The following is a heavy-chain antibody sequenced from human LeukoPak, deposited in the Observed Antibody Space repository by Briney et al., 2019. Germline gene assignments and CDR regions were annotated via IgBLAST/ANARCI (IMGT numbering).Heavy chain of an antibody. CDR1: GDSVSSNSAA. Sequence: SQTLSLTCAISGDSVSSNSAAWHWIRQSPSRGLEWLGRTYYRSKWYSQYAVSVKSRIAINSDTSKNQFSLQLNSVIPDDTAVYFCARELVLYFFDYWGQGTLVTVSS. V-gene: IGHV6-1*01. J-gene: IGHJ4*02. CDR2: TYYRSKWYS. D-gene: IGHD3-3*02. CDR3: ARELVLYFFDY.